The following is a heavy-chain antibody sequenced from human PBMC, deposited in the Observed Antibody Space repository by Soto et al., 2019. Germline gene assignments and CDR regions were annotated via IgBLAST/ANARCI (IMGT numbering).Heavy chain of an antibody. V-gene: IGHV3-30*04. CDR1: GFTFSSYA. CDR3: ARDRWASAGPTSEWFDP. D-gene: IGHD6-13*01. CDR2: ISYDGSTK. J-gene: IGHJ5*02. Sequence: QVQLVESGGGVVQPGRSLRLSCAASGFTFSSYAMHWVRQAPGKGLEWVAVISYDGSTKYYADSVKGRFTISRDNSKKALHMQMNSLRAEDTGVYYCARDRWASAGPTSEWFDPWGQGTLVTVSS.